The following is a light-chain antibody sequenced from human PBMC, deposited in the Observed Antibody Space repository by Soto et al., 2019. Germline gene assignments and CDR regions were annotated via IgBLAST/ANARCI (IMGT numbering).Light chain of an antibody. J-gene: IGKJ5*01. Sequence: EIVMTQSPATLSVSPGERATLSCRAGQNIHTNLAWYQQKPGQAPRLLFYGASTAATGLPARFSGSGSGTEFTLTINSLQAEDCAVYYCQQYYNWPRTFGQGTRLEI. CDR2: GAS. CDR3: QQYYNWPRT. V-gene: IGKV3-15*01. CDR1: QNIHTN.